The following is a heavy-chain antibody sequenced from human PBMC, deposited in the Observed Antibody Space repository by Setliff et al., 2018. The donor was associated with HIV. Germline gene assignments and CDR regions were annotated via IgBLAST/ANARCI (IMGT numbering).Heavy chain of an antibody. J-gene: IGHJ4*02. Sequence: GGSLRLSCAASGFTFSSYAMSWVRQAPGKGLEWVSAISGLGGGTIYYADSVRGRFTISRDDAEGSVYLQMNSLRAEDTAVYYCASIELAAMVPVDYWGQGTLVTVSS. D-gene: IGHD5-18*01. V-gene: IGHV3-23*01. CDR2: ISGLGGGTI. CDR3: ASIELAAMVPVDY. CDR1: GFTFSSYA.